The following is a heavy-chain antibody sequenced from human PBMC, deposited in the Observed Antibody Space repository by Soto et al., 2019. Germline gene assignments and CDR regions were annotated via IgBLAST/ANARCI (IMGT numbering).Heavy chain of an antibody. J-gene: IGHJ4*02. V-gene: IGHV1-69*13. D-gene: IGHD1-1*01. CDR1: GGTFSSYA. CDR3: ARHYPIGNNWNYFDH. Sequence: SVKVSCKASGGTFSSYAIGWVRQAHGQGLEWMGGIIPIFGTANYAQKFQGRVTITADESTSTAYMELSSLRSEDTAVYYCARHYPIGNNWNYFDHWGQGTLVTVLL. CDR2: IIPIFGTA.